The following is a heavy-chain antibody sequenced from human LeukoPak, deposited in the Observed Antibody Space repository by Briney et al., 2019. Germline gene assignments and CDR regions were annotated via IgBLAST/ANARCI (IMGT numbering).Heavy chain of an antibody. D-gene: IGHD1-26*01. CDR2: INPNSGGT. V-gene: IGHV1-2*02. J-gene: IGHJ4*02. CDR1: GYTFTGYY. Sequence: ASVKVSCEASGYTFTGYYMHWVRQAPGQGLEWMGWINPNSGGTNYAQKFQGRVTMTRDTSISTAYMELSRLRSDDTAVYYCARGLYSGSYYRFGYWGQGTLVTVSS. CDR3: ARGLYSGSYYRFGY.